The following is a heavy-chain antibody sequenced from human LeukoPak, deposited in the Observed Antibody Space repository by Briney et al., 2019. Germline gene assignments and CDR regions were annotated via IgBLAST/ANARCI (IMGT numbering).Heavy chain of an antibody. D-gene: IGHD1-26*01. J-gene: IGHJ4*02. CDR2: ISGSGGST. CDR1: GFTFSSYA. V-gene: IGHV3-23*01. Sequence: PGGSLRLSCAASGFTFSSYAMSWVRQAPGKGLEWVSAISGSGGSTYYADSVKGRFTISRDNSKNTLYLQMNSLRAEDTAVYYCARDRFWLELSGSYRFDYWGQGTLVTVSS. CDR3: ARDRFWLELSGSYRFDY.